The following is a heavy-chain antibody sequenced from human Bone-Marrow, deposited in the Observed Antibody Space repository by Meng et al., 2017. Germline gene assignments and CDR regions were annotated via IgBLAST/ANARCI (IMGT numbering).Heavy chain of an antibody. J-gene: IGHJ6*02. V-gene: IGHV3-43D*03. CDR3: AKAAAAGDYYYDYGMDV. CDR2: ISWDGGST. Sequence: LSLTCAASGFTFDDYAMHWVRQAPGKGLEWVSLISWDGGSTYYADSVKGRFTISRDNSKNSLYLQMNSLRAEDTALYYCAKAAAAGDYYYDYGMDVWGQGTTVTVSS. CDR1: GFTFDDYA. D-gene: IGHD6-13*01.